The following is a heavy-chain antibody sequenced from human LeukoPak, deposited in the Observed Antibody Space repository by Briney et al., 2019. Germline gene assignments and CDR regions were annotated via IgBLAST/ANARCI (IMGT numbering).Heavy chain of an antibody. J-gene: IGHJ4*02. V-gene: IGHV3-30-3*01. D-gene: IGHD3-22*01. Sequence: GRSLRLSCAASGFTFSSYAMHWVRQAPGKGLEWVAVISYDGSNKYYADSVKGRFTISRDNSKNTLYLQMNSLRAEDTAVYYCAKDGGGEYYDSSGYFDYWGQGTLVTVSS. CDR1: GFTFSSYA. CDR2: ISYDGSNK. CDR3: AKDGGGEYYDSSGYFDY.